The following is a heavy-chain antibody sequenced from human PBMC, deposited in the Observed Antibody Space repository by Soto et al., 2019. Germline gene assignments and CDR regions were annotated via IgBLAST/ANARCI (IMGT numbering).Heavy chain of an antibody. CDR1: GFTFSSYA. D-gene: IGHD6-13*01. CDR3: ASGSEMYSSSGYPYWGDWYFDL. Sequence: QVQLVESGGGVVQPGRSLRLSCAASGFTFSSYAMHWVRQAPGKGLEWVAVISYDGSNKYYADSVKGRFTISRDNSKNTLYLQMNNLRAEDTAVYYCASGSEMYSSSGYPYWGDWYFDLWGRGTLVTVSS. V-gene: IGHV3-30-3*01. CDR2: ISYDGSNK. J-gene: IGHJ2*01.